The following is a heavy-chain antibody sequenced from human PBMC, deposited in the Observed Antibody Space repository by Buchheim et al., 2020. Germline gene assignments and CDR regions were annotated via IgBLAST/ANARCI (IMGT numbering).Heavy chain of an antibody. CDR1: GGSISSSSYY. V-gene: IGHV4-39*07. CDR3: AREGGDSSGYPNWFDP. Sequence: QLQLQESGPGLVKPSETLSLTCTVSGGSISSSSYYWGWIRQPPGKGLEWIGSIYYSGSTYYNPSLKSRVTISVDTSKNQFSLKLSSVTAADTAVYYCAREGGDSSGYPNWFDPWGQGTL. CDR2: IYYSGST. D-gene: IGHD3-22*01. J-gene: IGHJ5*02.